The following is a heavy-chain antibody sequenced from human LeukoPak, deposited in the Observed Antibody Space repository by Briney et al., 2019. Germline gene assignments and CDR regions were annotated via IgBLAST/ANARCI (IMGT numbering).Heavy chain of an antibody. CDR3: ARVGDRTLGRYYDILTGYFDP. V-gene: IGHV1-69*01. J-gene: IGHJ5*02. D-gene: IGHD3-9*01. CDR1: GGTFSGYA. CDR2: IIPIFGTA. Sequence: SSVKVSCKASGGTFSGYAISWVRQAPGQGLEWMGGIIPIFGTANYAQKFQGRVTITADESTSTAYMELSSLRSEDTAVYYCARVGDRTLGRYYDILTGYFDPWGQGTLVTVSS.